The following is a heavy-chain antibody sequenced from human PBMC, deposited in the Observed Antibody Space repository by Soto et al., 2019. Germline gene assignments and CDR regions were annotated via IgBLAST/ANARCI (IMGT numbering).Heavy chain of an antibody. V-gene: IGHV4-59*01. CDR3: AKGNIAVAGYHHCFDY. J-gene: IGHJ4*02. D-gene: IGHD6-19*01. CDR2: MYYSGST. Sequence: SETLSLTCTVSGGSISNYYWSWIRQPPGKGLEWIGYMYYSGSTNYNPSLKSRVTISVDTSKNQFSLKLSSVTAADTAVYYCAKGNIAVAGYHHCFDYWGQGTLVSVSS. CDR1: GGSISNYY.